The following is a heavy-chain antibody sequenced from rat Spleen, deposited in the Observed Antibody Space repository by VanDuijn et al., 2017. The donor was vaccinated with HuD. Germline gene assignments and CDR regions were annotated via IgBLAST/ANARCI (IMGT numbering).Heavy chain of an antibody. CDR1: GFTFSDYY. J-gene: IGHJ2*01. CDR3: ARHNSGYGVMDA. D-gene: IGHD4-3*01. V-gene: IGHV5S10*01. CDR2: IIYDGSRT. Sequence: EVQLVESDGGLVQPGRSLKLSCAASGFTFSDYYMAWVRQAPKKGLEWVATIIYDGSRTYYRDSVKGRFTLSRENSKSTLYLQMDSLRSEDTATYYCARHNSGYGVMDAWGQGVMVTVSS.